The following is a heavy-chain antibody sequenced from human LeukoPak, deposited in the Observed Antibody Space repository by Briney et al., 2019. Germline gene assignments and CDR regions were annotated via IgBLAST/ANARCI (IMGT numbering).Heavy chain of an antibody. Sequence: ASETLSLTCTVSGGSISSYYWSWIRQPPGKGLEWIGYIYYSGSTNYNPSLKSRVTISVDTSKNQFSLKLSSVTAADTAVYYCARHYGGYADYWGQGTLVTVSS. D-gene: IGHD5-12*01. CDR1: GGSISSYY. CDR3: ARHYGGYADY. V-gene: IGHV4-59*08. J-gene: IGHJ4*02. CDR2: IYYSGST.